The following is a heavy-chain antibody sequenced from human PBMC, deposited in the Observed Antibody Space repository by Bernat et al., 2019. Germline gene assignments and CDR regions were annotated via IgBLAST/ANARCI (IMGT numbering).Heavy chain of an antibody. J-gene: IGHJ3*02. Sequence: EVPLLESGGGLVQPGGSLRLSCAASGFTFSSYWMSWVRQAPGKGLEWVANIKQDGSEKYYVDSVKGRFTISRDNAKNSLYLQMNSLRAEDTAVYYCARDAPSIVVVASDAFDIWGQGTMVTVSS. D-gene: IGHD2-15*01. CDR2: IKQDGSEK. V-gene: IGHV3-7*03. CDR3: ARDAPSIVVVASDAFDI. CDR1: GFTFSSYW.